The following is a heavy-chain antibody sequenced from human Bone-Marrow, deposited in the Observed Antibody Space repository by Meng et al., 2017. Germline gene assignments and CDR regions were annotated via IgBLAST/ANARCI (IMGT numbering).Heavy chain of an antibody. Sequence: GESLKISCAASGFTFSSYAMSWVRQAPGKGLERVSIIDSDGGAYYADSVKGRFTISRDNSKNTVYLQMNSLRAEDTAVYYCANGRSADYWGQGTLVTVSS. CDR3: ANGRSADY. D-gene: IGHD1-1*01. V-gene: IGHV3-23*01. CDR1: GFTFSSYA. CDR2: IIDSDGGA. J-gene: IGHJ4*02.